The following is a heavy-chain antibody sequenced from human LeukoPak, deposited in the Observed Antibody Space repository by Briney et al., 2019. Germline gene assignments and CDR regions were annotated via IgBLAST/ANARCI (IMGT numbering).Heavy chain of an antibody. J-gene: IGHJ4*02. V-gene: IGHV3-21*01. Sequence: GGSLRLSCAASGFTFSSYSLNWVRQAPGKGLEWVSSISKSSSYIYYADSVKGRLTISRDNAKNSLYLQMNSLRAEDTAVYYCARTYFDYWGQGTLVTVSS. CDR1: GFTFSSYS. CDR2: ISKSSSYI. CDR3: ARTYFDY.